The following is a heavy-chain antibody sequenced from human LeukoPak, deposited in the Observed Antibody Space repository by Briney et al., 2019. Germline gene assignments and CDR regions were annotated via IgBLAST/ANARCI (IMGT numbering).Heavy chain of an antibody. Sequence: PSETLSLTCAVYGGSFSGYYWSWIRQPPGKGLEWIGGINHSGSTNYNPSLKSRVTISVDTSKNQFSLKLSSVTAADTAVYYCARGHLGTIFGVVTSASDVWGKGTTVTVSS. CDR1: GGSFSGYY. V-gene: IGHV4-34*01. CDR2: INHSGST. CDR3: ARGHLGTIFGVVTSASDV. J-gene: IGHJ6*04. D-gene: IGHD3-3*01.